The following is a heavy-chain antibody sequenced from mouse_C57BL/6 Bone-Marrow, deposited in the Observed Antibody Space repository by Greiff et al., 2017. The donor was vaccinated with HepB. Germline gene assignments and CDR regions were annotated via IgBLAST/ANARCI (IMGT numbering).Heavy chain of an antibody. D-gene: IGHD2-4*01. Sequence: EVQLVESGGDLVKPGGSLKLSCAASGFTFSSYGMSWVRQTPDKRLEWVATISSGGSYTYYPDSVKGRFTISRDNAKNTLYLQMSSLKSEDTAMYYCARRRMITTNWYFDVWGTGTTVTVSS. V-gene: IGHV5-6*01. CDR2: ISSGGSYT. CDR3: ARRRMITTNWYFDV. CDR1: GFTFSSYG. J-gene: IGHJ1*03.